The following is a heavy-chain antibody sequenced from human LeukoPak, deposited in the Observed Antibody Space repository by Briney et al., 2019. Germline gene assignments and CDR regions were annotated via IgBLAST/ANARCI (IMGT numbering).Heavy chain of an antibody. CDR1: GGSISSYY. V-gene: IGHV4-59*01. CDR3: ARDRAGWSDY. CDR2: IYYSGST. D-gene: IGHD6-19*01. J-gene: IGHJ4*02. Sequence: SETLSLTCTVSGGSISSYYWSWIRQPPGKGLEWTGYIYYSGSTNYNPSLKSRVTISVDTSKNQFSLKLSSVTAADTAVYYCARDRAGWSDYWGQGTLVTVSS.